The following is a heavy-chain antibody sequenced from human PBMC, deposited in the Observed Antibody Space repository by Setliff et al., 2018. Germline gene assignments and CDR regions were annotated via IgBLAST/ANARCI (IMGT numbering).Heavy chain of an antibody. Sequence: TLSLTCAVYGGSFSGYYWSWIRQPAGKGLEWIGHIYTSGSTNYNPSLKSRVTISVDTSKNQFSLKLSSVTAADTAVYYCASYRQDVNYWGQGTLVTVSS. CDR2: IYTSGST. CDR1: GGSFSGYY. D-gene: IGHD3-16*01. J-gene: IGHJ4*02. CDR3: ASYRQDVNY. V-gene: IGHV4-59*10.